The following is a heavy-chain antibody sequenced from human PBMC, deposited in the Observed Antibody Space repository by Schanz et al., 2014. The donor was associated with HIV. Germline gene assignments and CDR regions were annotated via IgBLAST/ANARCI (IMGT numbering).Heavy chain of an antibody. D-gene: IGHD3-10*01. CDR2: ISSSGRYI. V-gene: IGHV3-11*04. Sequence: QVQLVESGGGLVKPGGSLRLSCAASGFTFSDYYMSWIRQAPGKGLEWVSYISSSGRYIYYADSVKGRFTISRDDAKSSLFLQMNSLRAEDTAVYYCARASVTDFLDYWGQGTLVTVSS. CDR1: GFTFSDYY. CDR3: ARASVTDFLDY. J-gene: IGHJ4*02.